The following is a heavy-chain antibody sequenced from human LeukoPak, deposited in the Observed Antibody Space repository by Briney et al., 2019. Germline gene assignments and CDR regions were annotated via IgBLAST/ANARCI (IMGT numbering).Heavy chain of an antibody. J-gene: IGHJ4*02. CDR2: INSDGSST. Sequence: PGGSLRLSCAASGFTFSSYWMHWVRQAPGKGLVWVSRINSDGSSTTYADSVKGRFTISRDNAKNTLYLQMNSLRAEDTAVYYCARVSDRGYQLLPLDYWGQGTLVTVSS. D-gene: IGHD2-2*01. CDR1: GFTFSSYW. CDR3: ARVSDRGYQLLPLDY. V-gene: IGHV3-74*03.